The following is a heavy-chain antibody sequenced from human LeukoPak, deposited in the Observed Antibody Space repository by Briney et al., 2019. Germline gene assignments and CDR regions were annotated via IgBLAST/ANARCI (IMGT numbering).Heavy chain of an antibody. Sequence: SVKVSCKASGGTFSSYAISWVRQAPGQGLEWMGGIIPIFGTANYAQKFQGRVTITTDESTSTAYMELSSLRSEDTAVYYCASSRLADGRALAFDIWGQGTMVTVSS. CDR3: ASSRLADGRALAFDI. CDR2: IIPIFGTA. J-gene: IGHJ3*02. D-gene: IGHD3-3*02. CDR1: GGTFSSYA. V-gene: IGHV1-69*05.